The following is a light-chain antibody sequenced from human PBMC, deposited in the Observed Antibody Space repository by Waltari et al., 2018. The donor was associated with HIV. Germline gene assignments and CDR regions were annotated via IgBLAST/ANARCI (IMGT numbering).Light chain of an antibody. CDR3: CSYAGSRRV. V-gene: IGLV2-23*02. CDR2: EVN. J-gene: IGLJ1*01. CDR1: SSDVGSYNL. Sequence: QSALTQPASVSGSPGQSITISCTGTSSDVGSYNLVSWYQQYPGKAPTLMIYEVNKRPSGISNRFSGSKSGNTASLTISGLQAEDEADYYCCSYAGSRRVFGTGTKVTVL.